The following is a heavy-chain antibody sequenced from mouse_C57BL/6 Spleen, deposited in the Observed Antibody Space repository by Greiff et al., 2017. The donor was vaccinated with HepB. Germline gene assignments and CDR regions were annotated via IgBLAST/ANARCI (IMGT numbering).Heavy chain of an antibody. V-gene: IGHV3-6*01. CDR1: GYSITSGYY. CDR3: AREGGNYAGFAY. CDR2: ISYDGSN. J-gene: IGHJ3*01. Sequence: ESGPGLVKPSQSLSLTCSVTGYSITSGYYWNWIRQFPGNKLEWMGYISYDGSNNYNPSLKNRISITRDTSKNQFFLKLNSVTTEDTATYYCAREGGNYAGFAYWGQGTLVTVSA. D-gene: IGHD2-1*01.